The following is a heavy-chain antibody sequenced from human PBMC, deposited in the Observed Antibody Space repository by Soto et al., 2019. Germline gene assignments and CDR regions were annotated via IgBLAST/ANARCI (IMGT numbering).Heavy chain of an antibody. CDR2: IYYSGST. Sequence: PSETLSLTCTVSGGSVSSGSYYWRWIRQPPGKGLEWIGSIYYSGSTYYNPSLKSRVTISVDTSKNQFSLKLSSVTAADTAVYYCARGSIANDAFDIWGQGTMVTVSS. D-gene: IGHD6-6*01. CDR3: ARGSIANDAFDI. CDR1: GGSVSSGSYY. J-gene: IGHJ3*02. V-gene: IGHV4-39*07.